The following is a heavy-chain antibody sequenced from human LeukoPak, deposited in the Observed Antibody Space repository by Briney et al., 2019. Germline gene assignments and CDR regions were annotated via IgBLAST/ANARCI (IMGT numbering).Heavy chain of an antibody. D-gene: IGHD1-1*01. CDR2: ISSSGSTI. Sequence: PGGSLRLSCAASGFTFSDYYMSWIRQAPGKGLEWVSYISSSGSTIYYADSVKGRFTISRDNAKNSLYLQMNSLRAEDTAVYYCASGMATLTGDAFDIWGQGPRVTVSS. J-gene: IGHJ3*02. CDR3: ASGMATLTGDAFDI. CDR1: GFTFSDYY. V-gene: IGHV3-11*01.